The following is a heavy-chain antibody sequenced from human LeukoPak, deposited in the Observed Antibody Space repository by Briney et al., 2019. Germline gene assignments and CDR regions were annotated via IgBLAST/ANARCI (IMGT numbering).Heavy chain of an antibody. CDR2: INHSGST. J-gene: IGHJ4*02. V-gene: IGHV4-34*01. CDR3: ARRRRKVWYGDYSCFDY. CDR1: GGSFSGYY. Sequence: SETLSLTCAVYGGSFSGYYWSWIRQPPGKGLEWIGEINHSGSTNYNPSLKSRVTISVDTSKNQFSLKLSSVTAADTAAYYCARRRRKVWYGDYSCFDYWGQGTLVTVSS. D-gene: IGHD4-17*01.